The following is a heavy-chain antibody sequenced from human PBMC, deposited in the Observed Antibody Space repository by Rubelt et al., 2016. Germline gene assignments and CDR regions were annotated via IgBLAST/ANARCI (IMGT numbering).Heavy chain of an antibody. CDR2: ISTYKGNT. D-gene: IGHD3-22*01. CDR3: ARAVVEEDYERSGDAREM. CDR1: GYTFSTYG. V-gene: IGHV1-18*01. J-gene: IGHJ3*02. Sequence: QVQLVQSGAEVKKPGASVKVSCRPYGYTFSTYGIIWARLAPGQGLEWMGWISTYKGNTNYAQKFQGRVTMTTDTSTSTAYSELTSLGSDDSAGYYGARAVVEEDYERSGDAREMWGQGTMGTISS.